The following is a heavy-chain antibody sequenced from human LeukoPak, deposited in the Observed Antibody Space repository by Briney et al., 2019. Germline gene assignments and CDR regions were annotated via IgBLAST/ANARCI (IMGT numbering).Heavy chain of an antibody. Sequence: TGGSLRLSCAASGFTFSRYWISWVRQAPGKGLEWVANIKQDGSEKYYVDSVKGRFTISRDNAKNSLYLQMNSLRGEDTAVYYCARVSCTNGVCYGFDYWGRGTLVTVSS. J-gene: IGHJ4*02. V-gene: IGHV3-7*01. CDR3: ARVSCTNGVCYGFDY. CDR2: IKQDGSEK. CDR1: GFTFSRYW. D-gene: IGHD2-8*01.